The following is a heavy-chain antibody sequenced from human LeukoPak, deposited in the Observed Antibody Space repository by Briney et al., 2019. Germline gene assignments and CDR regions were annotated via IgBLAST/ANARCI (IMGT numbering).Heavy chain of an antibody. CDR2: IKQDDSIQ. V-gene: IGHV3-7*01. CDR1: GFTFSSFW. Sequence: GGSLRLSCTASGFTFSSFWMAWVRQAPGKGLEWVGNIKQDDSIQYYGDSVKGRFTISRDNAKNSLYLQMNNLRAEDTALYYCATSYDSSGCDWGQGTLVTVSS. CDR3: ATSYDSSGCD. J-gene: IGHJ4*02. D-gene: IGHD3-22*01.